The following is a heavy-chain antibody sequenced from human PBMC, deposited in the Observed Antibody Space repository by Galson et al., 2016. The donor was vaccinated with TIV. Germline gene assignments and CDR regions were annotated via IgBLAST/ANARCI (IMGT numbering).Heavy chain of an antibody. D-gene: IGHD2-2*01. Sequence: PRLSCAASGFTFSTYAMHWVRQAPGKGLEWVAIIWYDGSNKYYADSVRGRFTISRDNSKNTLYLQMNSLRAEDTAVYSCAREGVGYCSSTSCPYYGLDVWGQGTTVTVSS. J-gene: IGHJ6*02. V-gene: IGHV3-33*01. CDR3: AREGVGYCSSTSCPYYGLDV. CDR1: GFTFSTYA. CDR2: IWYDGSNK.